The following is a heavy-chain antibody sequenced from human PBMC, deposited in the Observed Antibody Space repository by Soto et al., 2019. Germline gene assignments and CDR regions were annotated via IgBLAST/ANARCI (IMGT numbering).Heavy chain of an antibody. V-gene: IGHV3-21*04. CDR3: ARDRGYCSGGSCPYNWFDP. CDR2: ISSSSYI. Sequence: GVSLSLSCAASGFTFSSYSMNWVRQAPGKGLEWVSSISSSSYIYYADSVKGRFTISRDNAKNSPYLQMNSLRAEDTAVYYCARDRGYCSGGSCPYNWFDPWGQGTLVTVSS. CDR1: GFTFSSYS. D-gene: IGHD2-15*01. J-gene: IGHJ5*02.